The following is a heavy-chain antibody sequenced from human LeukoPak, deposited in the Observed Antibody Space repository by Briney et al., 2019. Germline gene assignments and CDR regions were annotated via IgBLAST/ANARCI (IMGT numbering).Heavy chain of an antibody. J-gene: IGHJ4*02. D-gene: IGHD4-23*01. CDR2: ISAYDGNT. CDR1: GYTFTSYA. CDR3: ARDPDMTTVAPPDY. V-gene: IGHV1-18*01. Sequence: ASVKVSCKASGYTFTSYAMNWVRQAPGQGLEWMGWISAYDGNTNYAQKLQGRVTMTTDTSTSKDYMELRSLRSDDTAVYYCARDPDMTTVAPPDYWGQGTLVTVSS.